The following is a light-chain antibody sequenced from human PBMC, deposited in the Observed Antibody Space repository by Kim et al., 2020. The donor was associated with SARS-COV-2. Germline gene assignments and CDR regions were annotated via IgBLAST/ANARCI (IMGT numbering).Light chain of an antibody. Sequence: QSALTQPASVSGSPGQSITISCTGTSSDVGSYNLVSWYQQHPGKATKLMIYEVSKRPSGVSNRFSGSKSGNTASLTISGLQAEDEADYYCCSYAGSSPWVFGGGTQLTVL. CDR1: SSDVGSYNL. V-gene: IGLV2-23*02. CDR2: EVS. CDR3: CSYAGSSPWV. J-gene: IGLJ3*02.